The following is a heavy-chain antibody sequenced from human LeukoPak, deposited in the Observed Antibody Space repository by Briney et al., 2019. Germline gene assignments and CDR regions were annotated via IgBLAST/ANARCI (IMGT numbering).Heavy chain of an antibody. CDR3: ATQRGSYLWGTDFDY. CDR1: GYTFTGYY. CDR2: INPNSGDT. Sequence: GASVKVSCKASGYTFTGYYMHWVRQAPGQGLEWMGWINPNSGDTKYAQKFQGRVTMTRDTSISTAYVELSRLTSDDTAVYYCATQRGSYLWGTDFDYWGQGTLVTVSS. J-gene: IGHJ4*02. V-gene: IGHV1-2*02. D-gene: IGHD3-16*01.